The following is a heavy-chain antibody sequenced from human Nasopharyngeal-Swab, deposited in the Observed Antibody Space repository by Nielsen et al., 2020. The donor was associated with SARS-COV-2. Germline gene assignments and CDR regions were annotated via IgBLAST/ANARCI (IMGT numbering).Heavy chain of an antibody. V-gene: IGHV3-30*18. J-gene: IGHJ6*02. CDR1: GFTFSSYS. D-gene: IGHD3-9*01. CDR3: AKDKRYFACDGMDV. Sequence: GESLKISCAASGFTFSSYSMHWVRQAPGKGLEWVAAISHNGSNKYYADSVKGRFTISRDNSKNTLYLQMNSLRAEDTAVYYCAKDKRYFACDGMDVWGQGPTVTVSS. CDR2: ISHNGSNK.